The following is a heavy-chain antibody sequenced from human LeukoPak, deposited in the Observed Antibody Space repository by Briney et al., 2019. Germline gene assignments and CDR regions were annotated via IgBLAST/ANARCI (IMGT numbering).Heavy chain of an antibody. CDR2: IWYDGSNK. Sequence: GGSLRLSCAASGFTFSSYSMRWVRQAPGKGLEWVAVIWYDGSNKYYADSVKGRFTISRDNSKNTLYLQMNSLRAEDTAVYYCARGSGSYFYYYYGMDVWGQGTTVTVSS. CDR3: ARGSGSYFYYYYGMDV. D-gene: IGHD1-26*01. J-gene: IGHJ6*02. CDR1: GFTFSSYS. V-gene: IGHV3-33*08.